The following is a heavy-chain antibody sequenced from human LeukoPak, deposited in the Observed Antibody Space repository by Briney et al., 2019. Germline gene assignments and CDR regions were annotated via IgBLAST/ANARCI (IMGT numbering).Heavy chain of an antibody. V-gene: IGHV4-30-4*01. Sequence: SETLSLTCTVSGGSISCSDYYWSWIRQPPGKGLEWIGYIYYSGSTYYNPSLKSRVTISVDTSKNQFSLKLSSVTAADTAVYYCARDLLNEGNHLDYWGQGTLVTVSS. CDR3: ARDLLNEGNHLDY. D-gene: IGHD4-23*01. CDR1: GGSISCSDYY. J-gene: IGHJ4*02. CDR2: IYYSGST.